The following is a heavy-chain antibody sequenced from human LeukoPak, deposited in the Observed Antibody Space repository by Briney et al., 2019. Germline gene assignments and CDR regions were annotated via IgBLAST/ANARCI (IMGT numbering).Heavy chain of an antibody. V-gene: IGHV4-38-2*02. D-gene: IGHD1-7*01. CDR1: GGSISSGYY. J-gene: IGHJ5*02. Sequence: PSETLSLTCTVSGGSISSGYYWGWIRQPPGKGLEWIGSIYHSGSTYYNPSLKSRVTISVDTSKNQFSLKLSSVTAADTAVYYCARELELRVVLFDPWGQGTLVTVSS. CDR2: IYHSGST. CDR3: ARELELRVVLFDP.